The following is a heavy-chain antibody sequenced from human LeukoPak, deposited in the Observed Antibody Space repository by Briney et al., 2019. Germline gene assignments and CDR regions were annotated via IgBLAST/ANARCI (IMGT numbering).Heavy chain of an antibody. CDR3: ARQGCTGSSCWYFDY. CDR1: GGSISSYY. J-gene: IGHJ4*02. V-gene: IGHV4-59*08. D-gene: IGHD2-15*01. Sequence: SETLSLTCTVSGGSISSYYWSWIRQPPGKGLEWIGYIYYSGSTNYNPSLKSRVTISVDTSKNQFSLKLSSVTAADTAVYYCARQGCTGSSCWYFDYWGQGTLVTVSS. CDR2: IYYSGST.